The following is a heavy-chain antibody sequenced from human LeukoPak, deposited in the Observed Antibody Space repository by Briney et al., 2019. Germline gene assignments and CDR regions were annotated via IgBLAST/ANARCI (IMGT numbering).Heavy chain of an antibody. V-gene: IGHV3-21*01. CDR1: GFTFSSYN. CDR2: ISSSSSYI. D-gene: IGHD3-10*01. CDR3: ARPRSGSYYIDY. J-gene: IGHJ4*02. Sequence: PGGSLRLSCAASGFTFSSYNMHWVRQAPGKGLEWVSYISSSSSYIYYADSVKGRFTISRDNAKNSLYLQMNSLRAEDTAVYYCARPRSGSYYIDYWGQGTLVTVSS.